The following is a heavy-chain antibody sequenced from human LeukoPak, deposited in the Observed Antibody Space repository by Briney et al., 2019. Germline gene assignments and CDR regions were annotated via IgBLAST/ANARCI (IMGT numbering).Heavy chain of an antibody. V-gene: IGHV1-18*01. CDR2: ISAYNGNT. D-gene: IGHD2-21*02. Sequence: GASVKVSCKASGYTFTSYGISWVRQDPGQGLEWMGWISAYNGNTNYAQKLQGRVTMTTDTSTSTAYMELRSLRSDDTAVYYCARDVRKHIVVVTATEGSFDYWGQGTLVTVSS. CDR1: GYTFTSYG. CDR3: ARDVRKHIVVVTATEGSFDY. J-gene: IGHJ4*02.